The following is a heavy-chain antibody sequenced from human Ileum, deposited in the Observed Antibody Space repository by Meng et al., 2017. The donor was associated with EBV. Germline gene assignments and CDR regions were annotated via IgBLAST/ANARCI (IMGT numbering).Heavy chain of an antibody. V-gene: IGHV1-3*04. J-gene: IGHJ4*02. CDR1: GYTLTSYP. Sequence: VNLCNSGDEVKKPGASMKVSCTASGYTLTSYPMHWVGQAHGQRLQWMGWVNTGNGKTEYSQNFQGRVTITRDTSANTAYMELSSLRSEDTAVYYCASRPENDVGPFDYWGQGTLVTVSS. CDR3: ASRPENDVGPFDY. D-gene: IGHD1-14*01. CDR2: VNTGNGKT.